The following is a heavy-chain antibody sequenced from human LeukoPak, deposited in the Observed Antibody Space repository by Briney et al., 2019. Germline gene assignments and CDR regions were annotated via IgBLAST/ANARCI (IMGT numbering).Heavy chain of an antibody. CDR2: FDPEDGET. D-gene: IGHD2-2*01. CDR1: GYTLTELS. CDR3: ATVGHCSSTSCYGYYYYGMDV. J-gene: IGHJ6*04. Sequence: ASVKVSCKVSGYTLTELSMHWVRQAPGKGLEWMRGFDPEDGETIYAQKFQGRVTMTEDTSTDTAYMELSSLRSEDTAVYYCATVGHCSSTSCYGYYYYGMDVWGKGTTVTVSS. V-gene: IGHV1-24*01.